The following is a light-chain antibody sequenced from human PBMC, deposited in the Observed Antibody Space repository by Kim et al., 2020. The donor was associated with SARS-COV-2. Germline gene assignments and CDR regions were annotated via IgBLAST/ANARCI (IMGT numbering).Light chain of an antibody. CDR2: DVS. V-gene: IGLV2-14*03. Sequence: QSALTQPASVSGSPGQSITISCTGTSSDVGGYKFVSWYQQLPGKAPKLIMYDVSSRPSGISHRFSGSKSGNTASLTISGLQAEDEADYYCTSYTGSNFLDVFGTGTKVTVL. J-gene: IGLJ1*01. CDR1: SSDVGGYKF. CDR3: TSYTGSNFLDV.